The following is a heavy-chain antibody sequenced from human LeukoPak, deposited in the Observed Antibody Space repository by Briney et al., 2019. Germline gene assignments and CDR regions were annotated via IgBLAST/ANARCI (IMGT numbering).Heavy chain of an antibody. CDR1: GFTFSSYE. D-gene: IGHD3-10*01. CDR2: ISSSDSTI. J-gene: IGHJ4*02. V-gene: IGHV3-48*03. CDR3: AKWPPMVRGVITDY. Sequence: GGSLRLSCAASGFTFSSYEMNWVRQAPGKGLEWVSYISSSDSTIYYADSVKGRFTISRDNSKNTLYLQMNSLRAEDTAVYYCAKWPPMVRGVITDYWGQGTLVTVSS.